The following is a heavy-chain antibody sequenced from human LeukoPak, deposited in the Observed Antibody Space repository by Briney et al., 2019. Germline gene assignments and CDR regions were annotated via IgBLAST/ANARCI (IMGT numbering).Heavy chain of an antibody. Sequence: GESLKISCKGSGYSFTSYWIGWVRQMPGKGLEWMGIIYPGDSGTGYSPSFQGQVTISADKSISTAYLQWSSLKASDTAMYYCARLYDSSGYYPSYFDYWGQGTLVTVSS. CDR3: ARLYDSSGYYPSYFDY. D-gene: IGHD3-22*01. CDR2: IYPGDSGT. J-gene: IGHJ4*02. V-gene: IGHV5-51*01. CDR1: GYSFTSYW.